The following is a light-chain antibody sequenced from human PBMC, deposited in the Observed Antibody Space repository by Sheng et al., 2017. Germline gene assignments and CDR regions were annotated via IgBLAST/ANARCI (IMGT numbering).Light chain of an antibody. V-gene: IGKV2-28*01. Sequence: DIVMTQSPLSLPVTPGESASISCRSSQSLLQSNGYNYLDWYLQKPGQSPQLLIYLGSNRASGVPDRFSGSGSGTDFTLKISRVEAEDVGVYYCMQALETPLTFGGGTKVEIK. J-gene: IGKJ4*01. CDR3: MQALETPLT. CDR2: LGS. CDR1: QSLLQSNGYNY.